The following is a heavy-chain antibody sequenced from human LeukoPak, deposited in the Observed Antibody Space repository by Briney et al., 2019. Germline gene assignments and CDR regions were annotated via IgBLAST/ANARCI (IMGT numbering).Heavy chain of an antibody. Sequence: PSETLSLTCAVSGGSISSGGYSWSWIRQPPGKGLEWIGYIYHSGSTYYNPSLKSRVTISVDRSKNQFSLKLSSVTAADTAVYYCARVSGATYYYDSSGHNWFDPWGQGTLVTVSS. D-gene: IGHD3-22*01. J-gene: IGHJ5*02. CDR2: IYHSGST. CDR1: GGSISSGGYS. CDR3: ARVSGATYYYDSSGHNWFDP. V-gene: IGHV4-30-2*01.